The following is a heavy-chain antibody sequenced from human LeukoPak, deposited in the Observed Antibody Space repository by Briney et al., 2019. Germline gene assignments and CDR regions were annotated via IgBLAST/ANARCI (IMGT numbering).Heavy chain of an antibody. J-gene: IGHJ4*02. CDR3: ARGQDGGNSDY. V-gene: IGHV1-8*03. CDR2: MNPNSGNT. D-gene: IGHD4-23*01. CDR1: GYIFTNYG. Sequence: ASVKVSCKASGYIFTNYGISWVRQATGQGLEWMGWMNPNSGNTGYAQKFQGRVTITRNTSISTAYMELSSLRSEDTAVYYCARGQDGGNSDYWGQGTLVTVSS.